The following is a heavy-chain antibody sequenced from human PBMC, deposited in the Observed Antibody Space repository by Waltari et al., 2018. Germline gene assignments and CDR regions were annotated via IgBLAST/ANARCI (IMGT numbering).Heavy chain of an antibody. J-gene: IGHJ4*02. V-gene: IGHV4-34*01. D-gene: IGHD3-22*01. CDR1: GGSFSGYY. Sequence: QVQLQQWGAGLLKPSETLSLTCAVYGGSFSGYYWSWIRQPPGKGLEWIGEINHSGSTTYTPPLKSRVTIAVDTSKNQFSLKLSSVTAADTAVYYGARGRGFGPARGYMDVWGQGTLVTVSS. CDR3: ARGRGFGPARGYMDV. CDR2: INHSGST.